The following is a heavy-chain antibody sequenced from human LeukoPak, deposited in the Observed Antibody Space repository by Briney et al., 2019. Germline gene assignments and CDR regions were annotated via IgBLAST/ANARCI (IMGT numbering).Heavy chain of an antibody. CDR1: SGSISSRSYY. J-gene: IGHJ4*02. CDR3: ARQKVRLRAHFDY. V-gene: IGHV4-39*01. D-gene: IGHD5-12*01. Sequence: SETLSLTWTVSSGSISSRSYYWGWIREPPGKGLEWIGSIYYSGSTYYNPSLKSRVTISVDTSKNQFSLKLSSVTAADTAVYSCARQKVRLRAHFDYWGQGTLVTVSS. CDR2: IYYSGST.